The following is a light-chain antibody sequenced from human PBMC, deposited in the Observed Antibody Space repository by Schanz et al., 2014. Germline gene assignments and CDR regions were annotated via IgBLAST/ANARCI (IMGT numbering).Light chain of an antibody. CDR1: QSVSSSY. V-gene: IGKV3D-20*01. Sequence: EIVLTQSPGTLSLSPGERATLSCGASQSVSSSYLAWYQHKPGLAPRLLIYDASNRATGIPARFSGSGSGTDFTLTISSLQPEDFATYYCQQAHLFPFTVGGGTKVEIK. CDR2: DAS. J-gene: IGKJ4*01. CDR3: QQAHLFPFT.